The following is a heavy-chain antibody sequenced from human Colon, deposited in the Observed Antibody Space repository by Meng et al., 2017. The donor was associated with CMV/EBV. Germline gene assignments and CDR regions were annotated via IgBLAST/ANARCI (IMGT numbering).Heavy chain of an antibody. D-gene: IGHD3/OR15-3a*01. V-gene: IGHV3-23*01. CDR3: AKDRYYVFWTGYYNAFDY. CDR2: ISGGGGSS. J-gene: IGHJ4*02. Sequence: GASLKISCRGSGFTFSTYAMSWVRQAPGKGLEWVSSISGGGGSSYYPDSVRGRFTISRDDSENTFYLQLDGLRAEATATYFCAKDRYYVFWTGYYNAFDYWGQGTLVTVSS. CDR1: GFTFSTYA.